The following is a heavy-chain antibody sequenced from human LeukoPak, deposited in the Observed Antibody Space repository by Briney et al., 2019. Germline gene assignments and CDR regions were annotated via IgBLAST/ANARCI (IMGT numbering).Heavy chain of an antibody. CDR2: IYYSGST. CDR3: ARAGYCSSTSCYAGYFDY. V-gene: IGHV4-59*01. CDR1: GGSISSYY. J-gene: IGHJ4*02. D-gene: IGHD2-2*01. Sequence: KPSENLSLTCTVSGGSISSYYWSWIRQPPGKGPEWNGYIYYSGSTNYNPSLKSRVTISVDTSKNQFSLKLSSVTAADTAVYYCARAGYCSSTSCYAGYFDYWGQGTLVTVSS.